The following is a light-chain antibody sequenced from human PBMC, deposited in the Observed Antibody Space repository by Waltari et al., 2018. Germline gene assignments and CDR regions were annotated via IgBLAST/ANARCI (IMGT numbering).Light chain of an antibody. J-gene: IGKJ1*01. CDR1: PSVRGS. CDR2: AAS. Sequence: EIVLTQSPGTLSLSPGERATLSCRASPSVRGSLAWYQQKAGQAPTLLIYAASSRATGIPDRFSGSGSGTDFSLTTSRMEPEDFAVYYCQHYVRLPATFGQGTKVEIK. V-gene: IGKV3-20*01. CDR3: QHYVRLPAT.